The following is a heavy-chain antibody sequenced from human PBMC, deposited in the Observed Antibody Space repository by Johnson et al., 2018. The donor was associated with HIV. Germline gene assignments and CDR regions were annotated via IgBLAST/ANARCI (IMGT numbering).Heavy chain of an antibody. CDR1: GFTFSIYW. V-gene: IGHV3-7*01. J-gene: IGHJ3*01. CDR2: IKQDGSEK. CDR3: AKIMSKWSVDDDAFDV. D-gene: IGHD2-15*01. Sequence: VQLVESGGGLVQPGGSLRLSCAASGFTFSIYWMSWVRQAPGKGLEWVANIKQDGSEKYYVDSVKVRFTISRDNAENSLYLQMNSLRAEDTAVYYCAKIMSKWSVDDDAFDVWGRGAMVTVSS.